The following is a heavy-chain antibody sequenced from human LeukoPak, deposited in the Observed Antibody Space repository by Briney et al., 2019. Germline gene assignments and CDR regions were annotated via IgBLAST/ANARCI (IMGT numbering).Heavy chain of an antibody. CDR3: ARERGYYYDSSGYYSFDY. J-gene: IGHJ4*02. V-gene: IGHV4-4*07. CDR1: GGSISSSY. D-gene: IGHD3-22*01. Sequence: SETLSLTCTVSGGSISSSYWSWIRQPAGKGLEWIGRIYTSGSTNYNPSLKSRVTMSVDTSKNQFSLKLSSVTAADTAVYYCARERGYYYDSSGYYSFDYWGQGTLVTVSS. CDR2: IYTSGST.